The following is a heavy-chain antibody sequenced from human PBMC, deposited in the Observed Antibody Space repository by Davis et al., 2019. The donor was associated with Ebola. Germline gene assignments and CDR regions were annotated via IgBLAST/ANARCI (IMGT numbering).Heavy chain of an antibody. CDR1: GFTFSSYA. V-gene: IGHV3-64D*06. CDR3: VKTQFLEWSYGMDV. CDR2: ISSNGGST. D-gene: IGHD3-3*01. J-gene: IGHJ6*04. Sequence: GESLKLSCSASGFTFSSYAMHWVRQAPGKGLEYVSAISSNGGSTYYADSVKGRFTISRDNSKNTLYLQMSSLRAEDTAVYYCVKTQFLEWSYGMDVWGKGTTVTVSS.